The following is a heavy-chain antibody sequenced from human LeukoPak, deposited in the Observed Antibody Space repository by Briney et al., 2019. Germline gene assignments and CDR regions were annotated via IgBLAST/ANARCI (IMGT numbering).Heavy chain of an antibody. V-gene: IGHV3-15*01. CDR1: GLTFRNAW. D-gene: IGHD2-15*01. J-gene: IGHJ4*02. CDR2: IKSKTDGGAR. Sequence: RGSLRLSCAVSGLTFRNAWMSWVRQAPGKGLEWVGLIKSKTDGGARDYAAPVKGRFTISRDDSKNTLYLQMNSLKTEDTAVFFCTTVGYCSGGTCSGFDYWGQGNLVTVSS. CDR3: TTVGYCSGGTCSGFDY.